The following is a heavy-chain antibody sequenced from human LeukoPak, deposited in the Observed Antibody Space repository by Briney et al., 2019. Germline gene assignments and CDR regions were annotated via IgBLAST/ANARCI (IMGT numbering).Heavy chain of an antibody. J-gene: IGHJ4*02. CDR1: GYTFTSYY. CDR2: INPSGGST. CDR3: ARGFYDILTGYYKGELYYFDY. Sequence: ASVKVSCKASGYTFTSYYMHWVRQAPGQGLEWMGMINPSGGSTSYAQKFQGRVTMTRDMSTSTVYMELSSLRSEDTAVYYCARGFYDILTGYYKGELYYFDYWGQGTLVTVSS. D-gene: IGHD3-9*01. V-gene: IGHV1-46*01.